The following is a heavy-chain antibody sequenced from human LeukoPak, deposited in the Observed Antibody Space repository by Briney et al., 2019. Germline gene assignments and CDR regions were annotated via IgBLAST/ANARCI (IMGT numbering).Heavy chain of an antibody. CDR1: GFTFSSYA. J-gene: IGHJ6*02. Sequence: PGRSLRLSCAASGFTFSSYAMSWVRQAPGKGLEWVSAISGSGGSTYYADSVKGRFTISRDNSKNTLYLQMNSLRAEDTAVYYCAKRAITMVRGVRYYYGMDVWGQGTTVTVSS. CDR3: AKRAITMVRGVRYYYGMDV. D-gene: IGHD3-10*01. CDR2: ISGSGGST. V-gene: IGHV3-23*01.